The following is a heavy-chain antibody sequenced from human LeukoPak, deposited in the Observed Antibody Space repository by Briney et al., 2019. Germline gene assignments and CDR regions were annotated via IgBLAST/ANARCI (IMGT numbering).Heavy chain of an antibody. CDR2: VYHSGNI. Sequence: PSETLSLTCIVSGYSITSGYHWGWIRPTPGKGLEWIGTVYHSGNINYNPSLKSRVTVSVDTSKNQFSLKSDSVTAADTAVFYCARLLGSVPVSDVWGQGILVTVSS. D-gene: IGHD3-10*01. CDR1: GYSITSGYH. J-gene: IGHJ4*02. CDR3: ARLLGSVPVSDV. V-gene: IGHV4-38-2*02.